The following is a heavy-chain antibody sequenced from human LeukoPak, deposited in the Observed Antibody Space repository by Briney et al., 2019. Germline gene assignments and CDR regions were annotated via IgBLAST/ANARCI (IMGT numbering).Heavy chain of an antibody. CDR1: GYTFTDYY. V-gene: IGHV1-2*02. CDR3: ARHGGMDV. J-gene: IGHJ6*02. Sequence: ASVSVSCKASGYTFTDYYMHWVRQAPGQGLEWMGWINLNSGVTNYPQKFQGRVTMTRDTSISTAYLELSRLRSDDTAVYYCARHGGMDVWGQGTTVTVSS. CDR2: INLNSGVT.